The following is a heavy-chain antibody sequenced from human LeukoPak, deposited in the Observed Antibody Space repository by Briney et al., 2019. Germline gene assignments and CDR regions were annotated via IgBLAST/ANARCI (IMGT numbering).Heavy chain of an antibody. CDR3: ARGNRDRSWFDP. CDR2: IYHSGST. V-gene: IGHV4-38-2*02. CDR1: GYSISSGYY. D-gene: IGHD1-14*01. Sequence: SETLSLTCTVSGYSISSGYYWGWIRQPPGKGLEWIGSIYHSGSTYYNPSLKSRVTISVDTSKNQFSLKLSSVTAADTAVYYCARGNRDRSWFDPWGQGTLVTVSS. J-gene: IGHJ5*02.